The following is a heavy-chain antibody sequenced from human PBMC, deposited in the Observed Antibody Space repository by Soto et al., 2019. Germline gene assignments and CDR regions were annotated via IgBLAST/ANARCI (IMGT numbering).Heavy chain of an antibody. Sequence: PSETLSLTCTVSGGFITNYYWNWVRQPPGKGLEWIGYIFYTGKTDYNPSLESRVTMSVDTSKNQFSLKLKSVTAADTAVYYCARDRLEDGYRYFFDYWGQGILVTVSS. CDR2: IFYTGKT. CDR1: GGFITNYY. D-gene: IGHD5-18*01. J-gene: IGHJ4*02. V-gene: IGHV4-59*01. CDR3: ARDRLEDGYRYFFDY.